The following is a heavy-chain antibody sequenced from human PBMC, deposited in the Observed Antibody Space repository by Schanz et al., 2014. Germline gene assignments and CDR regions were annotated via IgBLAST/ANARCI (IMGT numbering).Heavy chain of an antibody. D-gene: IGHD3-10*01. CDR2: ISYDGRNK. CDR3: ARDNYYGSGSCAY. J-gene: IGHJ4*02. Sequence: QVQLVESGGGVVQPGRSLRLSCAASGFTFSSYAMHWVRQAPGKGLEWVAVISYDGRNKYYADSVKGRFTISRDNSKNTLYLQMNSLRAEDTAVYYCARDNYYGSGSCAYWGQGTLVTVSS. V-gene: IGHV3-30-3*01. CDR1: GFTFSSYA.